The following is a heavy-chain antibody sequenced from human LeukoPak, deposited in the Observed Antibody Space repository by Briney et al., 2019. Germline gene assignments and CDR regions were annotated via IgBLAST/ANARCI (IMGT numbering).Heavy chain of an antibody. CDR2: VSGDNGQT. J-gene: IGHJ6*03. CDR1: TYISSDFG. V-gene: IGHV1-18*01. D-gene: IGHD3-16*02. Sequence: PGASVKVSCKASTYISSDFGISWVRLAPGGGLEWMGWVSGDNGQTNYGHKFYGRVTMTMETSTNTASMERRGLRSDDTAIYYCARVYLYTTGWSAAYYYFMDVWGKGTTVIVSS. CDR3: ARVYLYTTGWSAAYYYFMDV.